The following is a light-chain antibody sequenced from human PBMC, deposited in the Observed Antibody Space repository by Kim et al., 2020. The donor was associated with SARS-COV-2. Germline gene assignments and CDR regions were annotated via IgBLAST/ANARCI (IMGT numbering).Light chain of an antibody. J-gene: IGLJ2*01. Sequence: GQRVTISCSGGSSNIGNNFVSWYQQFPGTAPRLLIYDNTKRPSEIPDRFSGFKSGTSATLGITGLQTGDEAHYYCGTWDSSLEIVLFGGGTQLTVL. CDR3: GTWDSSLEIVL. CDR2: DNT. CDR1: SSNIGNNF. V-gene: IGLV1-51*01.